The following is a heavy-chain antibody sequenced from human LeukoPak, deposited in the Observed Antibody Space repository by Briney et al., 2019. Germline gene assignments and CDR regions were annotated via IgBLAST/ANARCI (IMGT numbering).Heavy chain of an antibody. CDR1: GGSISSSNYF. CDR2: IYYSGST. J-gene: IGHJ5*02. CDR3: ARGHGNWFDP. V-gene: IGHV4-39*07. Sequence: TPSETLSLTCTVSGVSGGSISSSNYFWGWIRQPPGKGLEWIGSIYYSGSTKYNASPKSRVTISVDTSKNQFSLKLSSVTAADTAVYSCARGHGNWFDPWGQGTLVTVSS.